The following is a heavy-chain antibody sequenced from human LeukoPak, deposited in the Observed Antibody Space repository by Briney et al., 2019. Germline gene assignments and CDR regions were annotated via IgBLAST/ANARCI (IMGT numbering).Heavy chain of an antibody. V-gene: IGHV3-7*01. CDR2: IKQDGSEK. Sequence: GGSLRLSCADSGFTFSSHWMSWVRQAPGRGLEWVANIKQDGSEKYYLDSVKGRFTTSRDNAKNSVYLQMNSLRGEDTAVYYCATIEAVRFHYWGQGTLVTVSS. J-gene: IGHJ4*02. CDR3: ATIEAVRFHY. D-gene: IGHD5-24*01. CDR1: GFTFSSHW.